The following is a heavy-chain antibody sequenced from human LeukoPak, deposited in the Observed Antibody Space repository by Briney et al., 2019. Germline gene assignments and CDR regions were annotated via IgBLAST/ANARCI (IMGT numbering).Heavy chain of an antibody. CDR2: IYYSGST. J-gene: IGHJ5*02. D-gene: IGHD1-26*01. CDR1: GGSISTYY. Sequence: SETLSLTCAVSGGSISTYYWNWIRQPPGKGLEWIGNIYYSGSTNYNPSLQSRVIISLDTSKNRFSLNLSSVTAADTAVYFCARADSSGSFRNWFDPWGQGTLVTVSS. CDR3: ARADSSGSFRNWFDP. V-gene: IGHV4-59*01.